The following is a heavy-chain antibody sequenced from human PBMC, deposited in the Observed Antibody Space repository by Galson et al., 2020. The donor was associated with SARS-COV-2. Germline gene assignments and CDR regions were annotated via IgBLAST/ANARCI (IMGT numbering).Heavy chain of an antibody. CDR3: ARADSHDYSNYAGDDY. V-gene: IGHV1-18*01. Sequence: ASVKVSCKASGYTFTSNGISWVRQAPGQGLEWMGWISAYTGNTNYAQKLQGRVTMTTDTSTSTAYMELRSLRSDDTAVYYCARADSHDYSNYAGDDYWGQGTLVTVSS. CDR1: GYTFTSNG. CDR2: ISAYTGNT. J-gene: IGHJ4*02. D-gene: IGHD4-4*01.